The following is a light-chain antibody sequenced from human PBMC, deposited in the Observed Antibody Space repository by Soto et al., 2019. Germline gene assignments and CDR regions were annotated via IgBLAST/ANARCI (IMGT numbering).Light chain of an antibody. V-gene: IGLV2-8*01. J-gene: IGLJ1*01. CDR2: EVS. CDR3: TSYAVSYNFYV. Sequence: QSVLTQPPSASGSPGQPVTISCTGTSSDVGGYNYVSWYQQHPGKAPKLIIYEVSKRPSGVPDRFSGSKSGNTASLTVSWLQAEDEADYYCTSYAVSYNFYVFGPGTQLTVL. CDR1: SSDVGGYNY.